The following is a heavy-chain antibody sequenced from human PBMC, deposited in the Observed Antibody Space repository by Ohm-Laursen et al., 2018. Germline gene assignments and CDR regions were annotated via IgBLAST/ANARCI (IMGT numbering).Heavy chain of an antibody. CDR2: KWHDGSHN. CDR1: GFTFSDYG. J-gene: IGHJ4*02. D-gene: IGHD3-22*01. V-gene: IGHV3-33*03. CDR3: AKEGPYYYDSSGYYGVLDY. Sequence: SSLRLSCAASGFTFSDYGMHWVRQAPGKGLGWVALKWHDGSHNFYADSVKGRFTISRDNAKNSLYLQMNSLRAEDTALYYCAKEGPYYYDSSGYYGVLDYWGQGTLVTVSS.